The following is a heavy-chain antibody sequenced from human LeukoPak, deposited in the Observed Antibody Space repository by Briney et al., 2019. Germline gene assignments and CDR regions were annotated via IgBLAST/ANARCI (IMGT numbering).Heavy chain of an antibody. CDR2: ISAYNGNT. V-gene: IGHV1-18*03. CDR3: ARSDTGIVGATTNFDY. D-gene: IGHD1-26*01. CDR1: GYTFTSYG. J-gene: IGHJ4*02. Sequence: ASVKVSCKASGYTFTSYGISWVRQAPGQGLEWMGWISAYNGNTNYAQKLQGRVTMTTDTSTSTAYMELRSLRSDDMAVYYCARSDTGIVGATTNFDYWGQGTLVTVSS.